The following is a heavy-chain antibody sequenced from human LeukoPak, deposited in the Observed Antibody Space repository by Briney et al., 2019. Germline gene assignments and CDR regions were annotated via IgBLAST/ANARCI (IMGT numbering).Heavy chain of an antibody. Sequence: SETLSLTCSVSGGSISSSRYYWVWIRQPPGKGLEWIGNLYYSGSTYDNPSLKSRVTLSVDTSKDQFSLKLSSVTAADTAVYYCARDGLWFGEFNYWGQGTLVTVSS. J-gene: IGHJ4*02. CDR2: LYYSGST. CDR1: GGSISSSRYY. CDR3: ARDGLWFGEFNY. V-gene: IGHV4-39*07. D-gene: IGHD3-10*01.